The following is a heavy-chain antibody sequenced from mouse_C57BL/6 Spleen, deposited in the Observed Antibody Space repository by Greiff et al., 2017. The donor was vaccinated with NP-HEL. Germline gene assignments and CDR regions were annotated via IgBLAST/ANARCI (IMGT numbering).Heavy chain of an antibody. CDR3: ARDLYGSSYEFAY. CDR2: ISYDGSN. J-gene: IGHJ3*01. D-gene: IGHD1-1*01. CDR1: GYSITSGYY. Sequence: VQLKQSGPGLVKPSQSLSLTCSVTGYSITSGYYWNWIRQFPGNKLEWMGYISYDGSNNYNPSLKNRISITRDTSKNQFFLKLNSVTTEDTATYYCARDLYGSSYEFAYWGQGTLVTVSA. V-gene: IGHV3-6*01.